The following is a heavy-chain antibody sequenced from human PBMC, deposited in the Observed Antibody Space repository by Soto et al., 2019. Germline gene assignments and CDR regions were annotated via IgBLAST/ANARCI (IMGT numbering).Heavy chain of an antibody. CDR3: ARAPPYYDFWSGYSYYYGMDV. CDR2: IYYSGST. V-gene: IGHV4-59*01. J-gene: IGHJ6*02. CDR1: GGSISSYY. Sequence: SETLSLTCTVSGGSISSYYCSWIRQPPGKGLEWIGYIYYSGSTNYNPSLKSRVTISVDTSKNQFSLKLSSVTAADTAVYYCARAPPYYDFWSGYSYYYGMDVWGQGTTVTVSS. D-gene: IGHD3-3*01.